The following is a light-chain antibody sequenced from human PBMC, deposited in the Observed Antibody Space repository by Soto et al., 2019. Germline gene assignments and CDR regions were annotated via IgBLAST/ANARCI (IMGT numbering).Light chain of an antibody. CDR3: ASHAGSSAV. CDR1: SSDVGGYNY. CDR2: DVS. J-gene: IGLJ2*01. Sequence: QSALTQPPSASGSRGQSVTISCTGTSSDVGGYNYVSWYQQHPGKAPKVIIYDVSKRPSGVPDRFSGSKSGNTASLTVSGLQTEDEADYYCASHAGSSAVFGGGTKVTVL. V-gene: IGLV2-8*01.